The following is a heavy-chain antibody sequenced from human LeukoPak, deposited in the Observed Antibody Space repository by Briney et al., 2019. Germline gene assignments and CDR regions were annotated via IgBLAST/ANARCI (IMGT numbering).Heavy chain of an antibody. V-gene: IGHV4-34*01. CDR1: SGSLSGYY. Sequence: SETLSLTCGVSSGSLSGYYWRGIRQPPGGGLEWIGEINYSGSPNYNPSLTSRVTISGDTSKKQFSLNPTSVTAADTGVYSCARGVDLWGRGTPVTVSS. CDR2: INYSGSP. CDR3: ARGVDL. J-gene: IGHJ2*01.